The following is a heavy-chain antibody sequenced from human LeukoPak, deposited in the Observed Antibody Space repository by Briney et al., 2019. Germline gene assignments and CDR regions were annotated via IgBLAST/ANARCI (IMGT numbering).Heavy chain of an antibody. Sequence: ASVKVSCKASGYTFTSYDINWVRQATGQGLEWMGWMNPNSGNTGYAQKFQGRVTMTRNTSISTAYMELSSLRSEDTAVYYCARVSTPYCGGDCYSYYFDYWGQGTLVTVSS. CDR1: GYTFTSYD. V-gene: IGHV1-8*01. CDR3: ARVSTPYCGGDCYSYYFDY. D-gene: IGHD2-21*02. CDR2: MNPNSGNT. J-gene: IGHJ4*02.